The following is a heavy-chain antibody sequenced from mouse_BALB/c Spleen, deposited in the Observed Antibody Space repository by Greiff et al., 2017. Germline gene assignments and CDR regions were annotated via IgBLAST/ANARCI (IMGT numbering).Heavy chain of an antibody. D-gene: IGHD1-1*01. CDR2: ISSGGST. CDR3: ARGGYGGGYYYGSSSYFDY. CDR1: GFTFSSYA. J-gene: IGHJ2*01. Sequence: EVKLMESGGGLVKPGGSLKLSCAASGFTFSSYAMSWVRQTPEKRLEWVASISSGGSTYYPDSVKGRFTISRDNARNILYLQMSSLRSEDTAMYYCARGGYGGGYYYGSSSYFDYWGQGTTLTVSS. V-gene: IGHV5-6-5*01.